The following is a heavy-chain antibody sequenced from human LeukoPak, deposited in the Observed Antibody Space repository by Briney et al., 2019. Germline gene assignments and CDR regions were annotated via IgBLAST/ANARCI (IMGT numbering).Heavy chain of an antibody. CDR1: GFTFSSYG. CDR2: IRYDGSNK. Sequence: GGSLRLSCAASGFTFSSYGMHWVRQAPGKGLEWVAFIRYDGSNKYYADSVKGRFTISRDNSKNTLYLQMNSLRAEDTAVYYCAKLGSDHYYYYMDVWGKGTTVTVSS. CDR3: AKLGSDHYYYYMDV. V-gene: IGHV3-30*02. D-gene: IGHD2-2*03. J-gene: IGHJ6*03.